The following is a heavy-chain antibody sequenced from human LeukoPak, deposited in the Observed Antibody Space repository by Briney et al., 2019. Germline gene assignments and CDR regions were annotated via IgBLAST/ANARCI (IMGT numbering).Heavy chain of an antibody. D-gene: IGHD2-2*01. CDR1: GGTFSSYA. CDR3: ARSVVPAAYYYYYMDV. CDR2: IIPIFGTA. J-gene: IGHJ6*03. Sequence: GASVKFSCKASGGTFSSYAISWVRQAPGQGLEWMGGIIPIFGTANYAQKFQGRVTSTTDESTSTAYMELSSLRSEDTAVYYCARSVVPAAYYYYYMDVWGKGTTVTVSS. V-gene: IGHV1-69*05.